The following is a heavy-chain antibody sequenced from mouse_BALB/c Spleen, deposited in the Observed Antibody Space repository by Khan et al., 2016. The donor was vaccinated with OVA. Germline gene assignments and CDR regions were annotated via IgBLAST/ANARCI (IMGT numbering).Heavy chain of an antibody. Sequence: VQLKQSGPELVRPGASVKISCKASGYSFTGYFMNWVMQSHGKSLEWIGRINPHIGETFYNQRFKDKATLTVDESSSTAHMELRSLASEDSAVYYCTRIYRSEFEYWGQGTTLTVSS. J-gene: IGHJ2*01. CDR1: GYSFTGYF. CDR2: INPHIGET. CDR3: TRIYRSEFEY. D-gene: IGHD1-1*01. V-gene: IGHV1-20*02.